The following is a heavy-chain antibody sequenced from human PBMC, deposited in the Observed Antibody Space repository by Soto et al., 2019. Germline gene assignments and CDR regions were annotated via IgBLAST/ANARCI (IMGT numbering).Heavy chain of an antibody. J-gene: IGHJ4*02. CDR1: GGTFSSYT. V-gene: IGHV1-69*02. D-gene: IGHD1-1*01. CDR3: ARQDNWNDVPGGY. Sequence: QVQLVQSGAEVKKPGSSVKVSCKASGGTFSSYTISWVRQAPGQGLEWMGRIIPILGIANYAQKFQGRVTITADKSPSTAYMELSSLRSEDTAVYYCARQDNWNDVPGGYWGQGTLVTVSS. CDR2: IIPILGIA.